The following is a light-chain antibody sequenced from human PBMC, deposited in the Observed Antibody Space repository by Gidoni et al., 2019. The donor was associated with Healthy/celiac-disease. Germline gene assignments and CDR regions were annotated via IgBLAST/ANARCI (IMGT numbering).Light chain of an antibody. CDR1: SSDVGTYNY. V-gene: IGLV2-14*03. Sequence: QSALTQPASVSGSPGQSITISCTGSSSDVGTYNYVSWYQQHPGKAPKLMIYDVSHRPSGVSNRFSGSKSGNTASLTISGLQAEDEADYYCDSYTSSSTLVFGGGTKLTVL. J-gene: IGLJ2*01. CDR2: DVS. CDR3: DSYTSSSTLV.